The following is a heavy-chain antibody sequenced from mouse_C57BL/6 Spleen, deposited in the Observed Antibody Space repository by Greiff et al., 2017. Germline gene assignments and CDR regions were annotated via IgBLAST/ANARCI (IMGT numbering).Heavy chain of an antibody. V-gene: IGHV7-3*01. J-gene: IGHJ2*01. D-gene: IGHD2-4*01. CDR1: GFTFTDYY. Sequence: EVHLVESGGGLVQPGGSLSLSCAASGFTFTDYYMSWVRQPPGKALEWLGFIRNKANGYTTEYSASVKGRFTISRDNSQSILYLQMNALRAEDSATYYCARLNYDYSFDYWGQGTTLTVSS. CDR2: IRNKANGYTT. CDR3: ARLNYDYSFDY.